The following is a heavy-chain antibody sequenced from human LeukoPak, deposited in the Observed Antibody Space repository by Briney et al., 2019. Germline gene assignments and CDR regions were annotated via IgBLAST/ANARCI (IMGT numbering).Heavy chain of an antibody. V-gene: IGHV4-59*08. CDR1: GGSISSYY. D-gene: IGHD3-3*01. J-gene: IGHJ4*02. CDR3: ATESSYDFWSGYFSY. Sequence: SETLSLTCTVSGGSISSYYWSWIRQPPGKGLEWIGYIYYSGSTNYNPSLKSRVTISVDTSKNQFSLKLSSVTAADTAVYYCATESSYDFWSGYFSYWGQGTLVTVSS. CDR2: IYYSGST.